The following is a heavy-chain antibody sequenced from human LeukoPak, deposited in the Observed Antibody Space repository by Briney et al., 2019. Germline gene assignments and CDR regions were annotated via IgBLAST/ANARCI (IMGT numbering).Heavy chain of an antibody. D-gene: IGHD6-19*01. Sequence: GGSLRLSWAASGFTFGSYGMHWVRQAPGKGLEWVAFIRYDGSNKYYADSVKGRFTISRDNSKNTLYLQMNSPRAEDTAVYYCAKEQWLVRYFDYWGQGTLVTVS. CDR3: AKEQWLVRYFDY. V-gene: IGHV3-30*02. J-gene: IGHJ4*02. CDR1: GFTFGSYG. CDR2: IRYDGSNK.